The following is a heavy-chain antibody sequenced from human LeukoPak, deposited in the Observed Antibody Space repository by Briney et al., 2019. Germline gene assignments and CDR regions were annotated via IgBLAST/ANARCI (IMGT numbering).Heavy chain of an antibody. CDR1: GDTFSRYG. V-gene: IGHV1-69*13. CDR2: IIPIFGTA. D-gene: IGHD2-2*01. Sequence: SVKVSCKASGDTFSRYGISWVRQAPGQGLEWMGGIIPIFGTANYAQKFQGRVTITADESTSTAYMELSSLRSEDTAVYYCARGAQGYCSSTSCSFDYWGQGTLVTVSS. J-gene: IGHJ4*02. CDR3: ARGAQGYCSSTSCSFDY.